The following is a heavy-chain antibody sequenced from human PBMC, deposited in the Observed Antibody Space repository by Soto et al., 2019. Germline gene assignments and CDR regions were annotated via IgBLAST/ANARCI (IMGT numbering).Heavy chain of an antibody. J-gene: IGHJ4*02. Sequence: EVQLVESGGGLVQPGGSLRLSCAASGFAFSSEWMHWVRQAPGKGLVWVSRIDPYDTEITYADPVKGRFTISRDNAKNTLYLQMNSRRAEDTAVYYCTSYTFGARDSWGQGTLVTVSS. V-gene: IGHV3-74*01. CDR3: TSYTFGARDS. CDR2: IDPYDTEI. D-gene: IGHD3-16*01. CDR1: GFAFSSEW.